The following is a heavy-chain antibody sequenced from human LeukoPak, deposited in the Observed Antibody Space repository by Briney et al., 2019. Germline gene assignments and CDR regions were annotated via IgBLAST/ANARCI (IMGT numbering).Heavy chain of an antibody. J-gene: IGHJ4*02. D-gene: IGHD5-24*01. V-gene: IGHV3-30*04. CDR2: ISHDGRTK. CDR3: ARPSPPGDGYNPPDH. CDR1: GFNFDNFA. Sequence: GKSLTLSCVVSGFNFDNFAMHWVRQPLGKGPEWVAVISHDGRTKYYADSMKGRITISRDNSKNTLFLQMNNLRSEDTAVYFCARPSPPGDGYNPPDHWGQGTLVTVSS.